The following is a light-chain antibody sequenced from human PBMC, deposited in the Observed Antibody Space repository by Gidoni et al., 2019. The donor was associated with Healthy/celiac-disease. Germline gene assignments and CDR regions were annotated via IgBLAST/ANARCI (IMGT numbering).Light chain of an antibody. V-gene: IGKV3-15*01. CDR3: QQYNNWPPIT. Sequence: EIVMTQSPATLSVSPGERATLSCRASQSVSSNLAWYQQKTCQAPRLIIYGASTRATGIPARFSGSGSGTEFTLTISSLQSEDFAVYYCQQYNNWPPITFGQGTRLEIK. J-gene: IGKJ5*01. CDR1: QSVSSN. CDR2: GAS.